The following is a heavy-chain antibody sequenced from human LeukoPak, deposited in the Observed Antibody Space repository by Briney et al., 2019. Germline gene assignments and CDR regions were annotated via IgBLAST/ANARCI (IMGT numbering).Heavy chain of an antibody. V-gene: IGHV3-7*05. D-gene: IGHD3-3*01. J-gene: IGHJ4*02. CDR3: ANGNGQRFLEWLHETYFDC. CDR1: GFTFSTYW. CDR2: VKQDGGEK. Sequence: GGSLRLSCATSGFTFSTYWMSWVRQAPGKGLEWVANVKQDGGEKNYVDSVKGRFTISRDNAKNSLYLQMTSLRAEDTAVYYCANGNGQRFLEWLHETYFDCWGQGTLVTVSS.